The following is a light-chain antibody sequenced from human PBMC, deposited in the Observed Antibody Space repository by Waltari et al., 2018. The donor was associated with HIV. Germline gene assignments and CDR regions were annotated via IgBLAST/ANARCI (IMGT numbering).Light chain of an antibody. V-gene: IGKV3-20*01. Sequence: IVLTQSPGTLSLSPGESATLSSRASQNIPNSHLAWYQQKPGQAPRLLFYDASTRAAGIPDRFSGSGSGTDFSLTISRLEPEDFAVYYCQQYGAGYTFGLGTRLDIK. CDR1: QNIPNSH. J-gene: IGKJ2*01. CDR2: DAS. CDR3: QQYGAGYT.